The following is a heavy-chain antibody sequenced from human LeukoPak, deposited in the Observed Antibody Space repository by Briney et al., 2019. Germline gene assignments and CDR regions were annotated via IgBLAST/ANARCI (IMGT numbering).Heavy chain of an antibody. CDR1: GGSISNYY. CDR3: VRSATYFYGSGSFYYFDY. J-gene: IGHJ4*02. CDR2: IYTGGST. V-gene: IGHV4-4*07. D-gene: IGHD3-10*01. Sequence: SQTLSLTCTVSGGSISNYYWSWIRQPAGKGLEWIGRIYTGGSTDYNPSLKSRVTMSIDTSQNQFSLKLSSVTAADTAVYYCVRSATYFYGSGSFYYFDYWGQGTLVTVSS.